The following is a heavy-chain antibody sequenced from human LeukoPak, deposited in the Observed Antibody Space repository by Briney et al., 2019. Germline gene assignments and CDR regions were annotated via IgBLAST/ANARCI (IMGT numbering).Heavy chain of an antibody. J-gene: IGHJ5*02. CDR1: GYSFTSYW. CDR3: ARAGHDYSNYAGSWFDP. CDR2: IYPGDSDT. D-gene: IGHD4-11*01. V-gene: IGHV5-51*01. Sequence: GESLKISCKGSGYSFTSYWIGWVRQMPGKGLEWMGIIYPGDSDTRYSPSFQGQVTISADKSISTAYLQWSSLKASDTAMYYCARAGHDYSNYAGSWFDPWGQGTLVTVSS.